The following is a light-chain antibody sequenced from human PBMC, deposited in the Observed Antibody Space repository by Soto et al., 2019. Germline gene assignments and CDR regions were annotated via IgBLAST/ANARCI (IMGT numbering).Light chain of an antibody. CDR3: AAWDDSLNGWV. J-gene: IGLJ3*02. V-gene: IGLV1-44*01. CDR2: SNN. Sequence: QSVLTKPPSASGTPGQRDAISCSGNSSNIGSNSVNWYQHLPGTAPKLLVYSNNRRPSGVPDRISGSKSGASASLAFSGLQSEDEAEYFCAAWDDSLNGWVFGRGTKLTVL. CDR1: SSNIGSNS.